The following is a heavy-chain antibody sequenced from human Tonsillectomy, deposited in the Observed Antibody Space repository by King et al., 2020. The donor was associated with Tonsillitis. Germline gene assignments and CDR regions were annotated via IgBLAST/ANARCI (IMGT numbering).Heavy chain of an antibody. CDR1: GGTFSSYA. CDR2: IIPIFGTA. CDR3: ASSADITMVRGVIISNWFDP. J-gene: IGHJ5*02. D-gene: IGHD3-10*01. V-gene: IGHV1-69*01. Sequence: QLVQSGAEVKKPGSSVKVSCKASGGTFSSYAISWVRQAPGQGLEWMGGIIPIFGTANYAQKFQGRVTITADESTSTAYMELSSLRSEDTAVYYCASSADITMVRGVIISNWFDPWGQGTLVTVSS.